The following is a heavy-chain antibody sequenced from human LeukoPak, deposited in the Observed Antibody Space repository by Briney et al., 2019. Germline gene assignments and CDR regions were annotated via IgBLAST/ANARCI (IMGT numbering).Heavy chain of an antibody. CDR1: GGSISTYY. Sequence: SETLSLTCTVSGGSISTYYWSWIRQPPGKGLGWIGYIYSSGSTNYNPSLKSRVTMSVDTSKNQFSLKLTSVTAADTAVYYCARSISWYSYLDYWGQGTLVTVTS. D-gene: IGHD6-13*01. V-gene: IGHV4-59*12. CDR2: IYSSGST. J-gene: IGHJ4*02. CDR3: ARSISWYSYLDY.